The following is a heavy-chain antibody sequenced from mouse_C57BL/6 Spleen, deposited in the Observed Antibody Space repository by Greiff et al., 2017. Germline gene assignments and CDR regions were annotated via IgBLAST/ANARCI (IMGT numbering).Heavy chain of an antibody. CDR2: ISYDGSN. CDR1: GYSITSGYY. V-gene: IGHV3-6*01. CDR3: ARERAGDGFAY. J-gene: IGHJ3*01. Sequence: DVKLQESGPGLVKPSQSLSLTCSVTGYSITSGYYWNWIRQFPGNKLEWMGYISYDGSNNYNPSLKNRISITRDTSKNKFFLKLNSVTTEDTATYYCARERAGDGFAYWGQGTLVTVSA. D-gene: IGHD3-3*01.